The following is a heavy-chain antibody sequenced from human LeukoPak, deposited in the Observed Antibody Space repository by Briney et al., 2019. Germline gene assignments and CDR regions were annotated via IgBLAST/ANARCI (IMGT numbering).Heavy chain of an antibody. J-gene: IGHJ5*02. CDR1: GGSISSSSYY. CDR2: IYTSGST. D-gene: IGHD1-20*01. Sequence: SQTLSLTCSVSGGSISSSSYYWSWIRQPAGKGLEWIGRIYTSGSTKYNPSLKGRVTVSVDTSKNQFSLKLNSVTAADTAVYYCARGVTVTTWDPWFDTWGQGTLVTASS. CDR3: ARGVTVTTWDPWFDT. V-gene: IGHV4-61*02.